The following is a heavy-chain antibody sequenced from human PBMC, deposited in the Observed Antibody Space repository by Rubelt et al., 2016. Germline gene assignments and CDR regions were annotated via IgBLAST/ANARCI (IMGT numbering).Heavy chain of an antibody. D-gene: IGHD6-19*01. J-gene: IGHJ5*02. CDR2: IYWDDDK. CDR1: GFSLSIRGVG. V-gene: IGHV2-5*02. Sequence: QITLKESGPTLVKPTQTLTLTCTFSGFSLSIRGVGVGWIRQPPGKALAWLALIYWDDDKRYSPSLKSRLTITKGSSKNQVGLKMTNMDPVDTATYYCAHPYNSGWPWFDPWGQGTLVTVSS. CDR3: AHPYNSGWPWFDP.